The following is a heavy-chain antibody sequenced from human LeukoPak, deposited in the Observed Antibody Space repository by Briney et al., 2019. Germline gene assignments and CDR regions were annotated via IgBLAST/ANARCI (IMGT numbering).Heavy chain of an antibody. V-gene: IGHV4-39*07. CDR3: ARDLWFGEIADDY. D-gene: IGHD3-10*01. CDR2: IYYSGSN. Sequence: SETLSLTCTVSGGSISSSSYYWGWIRQPPGKGLEWIGSIYYSGSNYYNPSLKSRVTTSVDTSKNQFYLKLSSVTAADTAVYYCARDLWFGEIADDYWGQGTLVTVSS. CDR1: GGSISSSSYY. J-gene: IGHJ4*02.